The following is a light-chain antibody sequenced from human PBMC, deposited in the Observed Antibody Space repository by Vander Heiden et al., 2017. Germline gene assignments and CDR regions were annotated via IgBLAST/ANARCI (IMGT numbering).Light chain of an antibody. CDR3: QQYGHSPPLT. CDR1: KFASRSY. Sequence: EIGLTQSQGPLSLSRGGGAPLSCRASKFASRSYLAWYQQKPGQAPRLLMYGVSTRATGISDRFSGSGSGTDFTLTINRLEPEDFAVYYCQQYGHSPPLTFGGGTKVEIK. J-gene: IGKJ4*01. CDR2: GVS. V-gene: IGKV3-20*01.